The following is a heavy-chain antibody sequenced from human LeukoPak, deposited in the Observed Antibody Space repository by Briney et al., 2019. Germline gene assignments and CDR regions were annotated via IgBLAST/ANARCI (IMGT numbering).Heavy chain of an antibody. CDR1: GFTFDDYA. Sequence: GGSLRLSCAASGFTFDDYAMHWVRQAPGKGLEWVSGISWNSGSIGYADSVKGRFTISRDNAKNSQYLQMNSLRAEDTALYYCAKGTSWYLTNYFDYWGQGTLVTVSS. D-gene: IGHD6-13*01. CDR2: ISWNSGSI. CDR3: AKGTSWYLTNYFDY. J-gene: IGHJ4*02. V-gene: IGHV3-9*01.